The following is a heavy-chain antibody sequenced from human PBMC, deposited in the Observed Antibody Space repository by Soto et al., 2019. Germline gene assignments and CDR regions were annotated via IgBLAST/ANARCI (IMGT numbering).Heavy chain of an antibody. V-gene: IGHV3-33*01. Sequence: QVQLVESGGGVVQPGRSLRLSCAASGFTFSNYGMHWVRQAPGKGLEWVAFIWYDGGNKYYAESVKGRFTISRDNSKNTRYLQMISLRAEDTAVYYCARDGDVNTGFGKDYWGQGTLVTVSS. D-gene: IGHD3-16*01. CDR3: ARDGDVNTGFGKDY. CDR2: IWYDGGNK. CDR1: GFTFSNYG. J-gene: IGHJ4*02.